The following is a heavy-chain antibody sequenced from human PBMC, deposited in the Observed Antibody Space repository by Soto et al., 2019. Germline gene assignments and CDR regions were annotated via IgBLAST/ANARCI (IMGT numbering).Heavy chain of an antibody. J-gene: IGHJ3*02. CDR2: ISNDGDT. Sequence: EVLLVESGGGLVQPGGSLRLSCADFGLIVTSTYMTWVRQAPGKGLEWVAVISNDGDTHSADSVRGRFSLSRDISTNTLHRQKSSLRGEETAVYYCAREDRYCRGSMCSITGYSFDIWGQGTMVTVSS. CDR1: GLIVTSTY. V-gene: IGHV3-66*01. CDR3: AREDRYCRGSMCSITGYSFDI. D-gene: IGHD2-15*01.